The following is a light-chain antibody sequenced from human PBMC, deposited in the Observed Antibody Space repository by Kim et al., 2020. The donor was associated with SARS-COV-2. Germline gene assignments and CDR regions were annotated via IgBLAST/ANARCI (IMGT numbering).Light chain of an antibody. CDR3: AAWDDSLSGPV. J-gene: IGLJ7*01. V-gene: IGLV1-47*01. Sequence: GQRGIIPSSGSSANIGSNYVYWYQQFPGAAPKLLVYKSNQRPSGVPDRFSGSKSGTSASLAISGLRSEDEADYYCAAWDDSLSGPVFGGGTQLTVL. CDR1: SANIGSNY. CDR2: KSN.